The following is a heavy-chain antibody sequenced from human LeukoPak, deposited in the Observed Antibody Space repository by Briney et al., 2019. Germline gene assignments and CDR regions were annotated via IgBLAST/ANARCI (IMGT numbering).Heavy chain of an antibody. CDR3: ATLRGVGASFDY. J-gene: IGHJ4*02. Sequence: TGGSLRLSCAASGVTVSSNYMSWVRQAPGKGLEWVSAISGSGGSTYYADSVKGRFTISRDNSKNTLYLQMNSLRAEDTAVYYCATLRGVGASFDYWGQGTLVTVSS. CDR2: ISGSGGST. V-gene: IGHV3-23*01. CDR1: GVTVSSNY. D-gene: IGHD1-26*01.